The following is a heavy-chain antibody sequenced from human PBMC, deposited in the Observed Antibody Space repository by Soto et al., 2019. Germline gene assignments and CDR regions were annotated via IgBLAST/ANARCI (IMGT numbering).Heavy chain of an antibody. D-gene: IGHD6-13*01. CDR1: GGSISSYY. V-gene: IGHV4-59*01. CDR2: IYYSGST. CDR3: ASIGGYSSSWNNWFDP. J-gene: IGHJ5*02. Sequence: PSETLSLTCTVSGGSISSYYWSWIRQPPGKGLEWIGYIYYSGSTNYNPSLKSRVTISVDTSKNQFSLKLSSVTAADTAVYYCASIGGYSSSWNNWFDPWGQGTLVTVSS.